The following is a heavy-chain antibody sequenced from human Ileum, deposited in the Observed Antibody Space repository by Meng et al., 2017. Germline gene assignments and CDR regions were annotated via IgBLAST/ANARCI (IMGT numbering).Heavy chain of an antibody. V-gene: IGHV3-30*04. J-gene: IGHJ4*02. CDR3: ARDWTTVVTPKPPQGDY. CDR2: ISYDGSNK. D-gene: IGHD4-23*01. Sequence: SCAASGFTFSSYAMHWVRQAPGKGLEWVAVISYDGSNKYYADSVKGRFTISRDNSKNTLYLQMNSLRAEDTAVYYCARDWTTVVTPKPPQGDYWGQGTLVTVSS. CDR1: GFTFSSYA.